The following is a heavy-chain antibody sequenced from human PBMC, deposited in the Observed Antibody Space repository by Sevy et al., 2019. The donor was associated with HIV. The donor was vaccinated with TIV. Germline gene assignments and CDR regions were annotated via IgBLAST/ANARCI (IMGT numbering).Heavy chain of an antibody. V-gene: IGHV1-69*13. D-gene: IGHD2-2*01. Sequence: ASVKVSCKASGGTFSSYAISWVRQAPGQGLEWMRGIIPIFGTANYSQKFQGRVTITADESTSTAYMELSSLRSEDTAVYYCASYKEIVVVPAAPEVYYYYGMDVWGQGTTVTVSS. CDR2: IIPIFGTA. CDR3: ASYKEIVVVPAAPEVYYYYGMDV. J-gene: IGHJ6*02. CDR1: GGTFSSYA.